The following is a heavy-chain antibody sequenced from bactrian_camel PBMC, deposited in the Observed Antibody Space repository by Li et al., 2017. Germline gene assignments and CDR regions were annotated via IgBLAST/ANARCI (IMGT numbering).Heavy chain of an antibody. CDR2: TYDGGTT. CDR3: AAASGRRCSLGYCYCFPISDDY. CDR1: PSIRAYYW. V-gene: IGHV3S6*01. J-gene: IGHJ4*01. Sequence: QLVESGGGSVQAGGSLRLSCAASPSIRAYYWMAWFRQAPGKARERVASTYDGGTTEYATPVKGRFAISKDHAKNTLNLQMNSLKHEDAAMYYCAAASGRRCSLGYCYCFPISDDYWGQGTQVTVS. D-gene: IGHD2*01.